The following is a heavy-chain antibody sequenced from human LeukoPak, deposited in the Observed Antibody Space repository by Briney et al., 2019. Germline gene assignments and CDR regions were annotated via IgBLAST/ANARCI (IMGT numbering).Heavy chain of an antibody. CDR2: LSPGGADT. CDR1: GFTLRNYP. V-gene: IGHV3-23*01. CDR3: AREKINLPTFDY. D-gene: IGHD5-24*01. Sequence: PGGSLRLSCAASGFTLRNYPVSWVRQAPGEGLQWVSALSPGGADTYYADSVRGRFTISSDNFKNTVYLQMNSLRAEDTAIYFCAREKINLPTFDYWGQGALVTVSS. J-gene: IGHJ4*02.